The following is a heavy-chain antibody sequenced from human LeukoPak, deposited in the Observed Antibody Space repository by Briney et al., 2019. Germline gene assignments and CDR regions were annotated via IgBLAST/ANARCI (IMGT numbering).Heavy chain of an antibody. V-gene: IGHV1-2*02. CDR1: AYTFTGYY. Sequence: ASVKGSFTASAYTFTGYYMHWVRQAPGQGLEWMGWINPNSGGTNYAQNFQGRVTMTRDTSISTAYMELSRLRSDDTAVYYCARDTTTKRAAKSYFDFWGQGTLDTVSS. D-gene: IGHD1-26*01. CDR3: ARDTTTKRAAKSYFDF. J-gene: IGHJ4*02. CDR2: INPNSGGT.